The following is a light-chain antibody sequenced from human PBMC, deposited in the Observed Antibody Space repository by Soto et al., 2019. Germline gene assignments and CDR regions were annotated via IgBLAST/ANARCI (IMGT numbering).Light chain of an antibody. J-gene: IGKJ4*01. CDR3: QQYGSSPIT. CDR2: LAS. V-gene: IGKV3-20*01. CDR1: QSVSSNY. Sequence: EIVLTQSPGTLSLSPGERATLSCRASQSVSSNYLAWYQQKPGQAPKVLIYLASIRATGIPDRFTGSGSGTDLTLNISSLEPEDFAVYYCQQYGSSPITFGGGTKVEIK.